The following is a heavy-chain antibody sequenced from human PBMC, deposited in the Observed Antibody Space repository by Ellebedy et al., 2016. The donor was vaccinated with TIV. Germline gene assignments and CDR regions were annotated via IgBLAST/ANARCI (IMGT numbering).Heavy chain of an antibody. D-gene: IGHD6-6*01. J-gene: IGHJ3*02. CDR1: GFTFDDYT. CDR2: ISWDGGST. Sequence: GGSLRLXCAASGFTFDDYTMHWVRQAPGKGLEWVSLISWDGGSTYYADSVKGRFTISRDNSKNSLYLQMNSLRTEDTALYYCAKDLGIAAPSDAFDIWGQGTMVTVSS. V-gene: IGHV3-43*01. CDR3: AKDLGIAAPSDAFDI.